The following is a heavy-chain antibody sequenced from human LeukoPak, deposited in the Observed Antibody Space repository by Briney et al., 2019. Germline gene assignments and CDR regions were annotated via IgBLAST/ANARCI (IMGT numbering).Heavy chain of an antibody. V-gene: IGHV4-34*01. CDR1: GGPFSGYY. Sequence: SETLSLTCAVYGGPFSGYYWSWIRQPPGKGLEWIGEINHSGSTNYNPSLKSRVTISVDTSKNQFSLKLSSVTAADTAVYYCARGNSGYDLDYWGQGTLVTVSS. CDR2: INHSGST. CDR3: ARGNSGYDLDY. D-gene: IGHD5-12*01. J-gene: IGHJ4*02.